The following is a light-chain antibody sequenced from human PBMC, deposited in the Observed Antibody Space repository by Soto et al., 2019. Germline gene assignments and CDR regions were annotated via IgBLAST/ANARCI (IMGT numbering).Light chain of an antibody. J-gene: IGKJ4*01. CDR1: QSVSSY. Sequence: EIVLTQSPATQSLSPGDRATLSCRASQSVSSYLAWYQHRPGQAPRLLIYDASNRATGVPARFSGSGSGTDFTLTISSLEPEDFAVYYCQHRANWPLTFGGGTKLEIK. V-gene: IGKV3-11*01. CDR2: DAS. CDR3: QHRANWPLT.